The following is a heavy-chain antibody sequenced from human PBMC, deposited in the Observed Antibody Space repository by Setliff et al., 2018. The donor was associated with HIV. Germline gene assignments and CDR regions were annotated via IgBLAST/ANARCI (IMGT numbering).Heavy chain of an antibody. CDR2: VYSSGST. CDR1: NGSISNNY. Sequence: PSETLSLTCIVSNGSISNNYWNWIRQPAGKGLEWIGRVYSSGSTNYSPSLKSRVTMSVDTSKNQFFLKLTSVTAADTAVYYCARTSRTSGRGLFDYWGQGSLVTGSS. V-gene: IGHV4-4*07. D-gene: IGHD3-10*01. J-gene: IGHJ4*02. CDR3: ARTSRTSGRGLFDY.